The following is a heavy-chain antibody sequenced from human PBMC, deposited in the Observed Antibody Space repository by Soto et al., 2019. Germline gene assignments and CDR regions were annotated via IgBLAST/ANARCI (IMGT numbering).Heavy chain of an antibody. CDR1: GFTFSNYA. CDR2: IIGSGGNT. J-gene: IGHJ4*02. V-gene: IGHV3-23*01. CDR3: AKDQMVRGVTHFDY. D-gene: IGHD3-10*01. Sequence: PRGSLRLSCAASGFTFSNYAMTWVRQAPGKGLEWVSSIIGSGGNTYYADSVKGRFTTSRDNSKNTLYLQMNSLRAEDTAIYYCAKDQMVRGVTHFDYWGQGSLVTVSS.